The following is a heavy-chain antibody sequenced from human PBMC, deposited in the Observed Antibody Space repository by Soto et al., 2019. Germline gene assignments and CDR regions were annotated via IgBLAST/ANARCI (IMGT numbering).Heavy chain of an antibody. CDR1: GGSFSGYY. D-gene: IGHD3-10*01. CDR2: INHSGST. V-gene: IGHV4-34*01. Sequence: SETLSLTCAVEGGSFSGYYWSWIRQPPGKGLEWIGEINHSGSTNYNPSLKSRVTISVDTSKNQFSLKLSSVTAADTAVYYCARAPALITMVRTNWFDPWGQGTLVTVSS. CDR3: ARAPALITMVRTNWFDP. J-gene: IGHJ5*02.